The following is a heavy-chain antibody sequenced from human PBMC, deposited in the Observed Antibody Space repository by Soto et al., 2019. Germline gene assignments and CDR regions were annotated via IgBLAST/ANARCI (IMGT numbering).Heavy chain of an antibody. CDR1: GYTLTELS. D-gene: IGHD3-3*01. V-gene: IGHV1-24*01. CDR2: FDPEDGET. Sequence: ASVKVSCKVSGYTLTELSMHWVRQAPGKGLEWMGGFDPEDGETIYAQKFQGRVTMTEDTSTDTAYMELSSLRSEDTAVYYCATAPLTIFGVVIMSYWGQGTLVTVSS. CDR3: ATAPLTIFGVVIMSY. J-gene: IGHJ4*02.